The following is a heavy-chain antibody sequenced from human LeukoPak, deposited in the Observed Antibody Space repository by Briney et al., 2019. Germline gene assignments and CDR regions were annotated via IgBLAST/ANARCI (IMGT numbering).Heavy chain of an antibody. CDR3: AGAYGSAMVIGY. J-gene: IGHJ4*02. V-gene: IGHV3-30*03. CDR1: GFSFSSCS. Sequence: PGGSLTLSCAASGFSFSSCSMNWVRQAPGKGLEWVAVISYDGSNKYYADSVKGRFTISRDNSKNTLYLQMNSLRAEDTAVYYCAGAYGSAMVIGYWGQGTLVTVSS. D-gene: IGHD5-18*01. CDR2: ISYDGSNK.